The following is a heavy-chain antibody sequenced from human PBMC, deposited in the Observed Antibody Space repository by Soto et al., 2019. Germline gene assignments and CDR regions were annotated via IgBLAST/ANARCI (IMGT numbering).Heavy chain of an antibody. D-gene: IGHD2-2*01. V-gene: IGHV5-10-1*01. CDR3: ARLGDIVVVPAAYYYYYYGMDV. J-gene: IGHJ6*02. CDR2: IDPSDSYT. CDR1: GYSFTSYW. Sequence: PGESLKISCKGSGYSFTSYWISWVRQMPGKGLEWMGRIDPSDSYTNYSPSFQGHVTISADKSISTAYLQWSSLKASDTAMYYCARLGDIVVVPAAYYYYYYGMDVWGQGTTVTVSS.